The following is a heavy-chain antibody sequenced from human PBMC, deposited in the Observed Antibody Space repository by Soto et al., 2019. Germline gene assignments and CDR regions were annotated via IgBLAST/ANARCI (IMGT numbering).Heavy chain of an antibody. D-gene: IGHD3-16*02. J-gene: IGHJ4*02. CDR2: ISYDGSDK. Sequence: QVQLVESGGGVVQPGRSLRLSCAASGFTFSSYAMHWVRQAPGKGLEWVAVISYDGSDKYYADSVKGRFTISRDNSKKTLTLQMNSLRADATAVYYCAKALGELSPESYDYWGQGTLITVSS. CDR1: GFTFSSYA. V-gene: IGHV3-30*18. CDR3: AKALGELSPESYDY.